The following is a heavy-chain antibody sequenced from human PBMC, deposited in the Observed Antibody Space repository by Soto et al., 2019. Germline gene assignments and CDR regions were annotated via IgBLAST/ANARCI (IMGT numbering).Heavy chain of an antibody. J-gene: IGHJ4*02. CDR1: GFTFSSYA. CDR2: ISGSGGST. Sequence: EVQLLESGGGLVQPGGSLRLSCAASGFTFSSYAMSWVRQAPGKGLEWVSAISGSGGSTYDADSVQGRFTISRDNSKNTLYLQMNSLRAEDRAVYYCAKWGQITMIVVVIAYFDYWGQGTLVTVAS. V-gene: IGHV3-23*01. D-gene: IGHD3-22*01. CDR3: AKWGQITMIVVVIAYFDY.